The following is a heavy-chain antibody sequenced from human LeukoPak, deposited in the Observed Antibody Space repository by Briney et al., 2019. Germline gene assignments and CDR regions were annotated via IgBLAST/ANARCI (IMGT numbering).Heavy chain of an antibody. CDR1: GDSISNGDYY. J-gene: IGHJ5*02. V-gene: IGHV4-30-4*08. CDR2: IYHSGNT. Sequence: SETLSLTCTVSGDSISNGDYYWPWIRQPPGEGLEWIGSIYHSGNTHYNPSVQSRVSMSVDTSKNQFSLNLTSVTAADTAVYFCARAYYDYWSAYCDWFDPWGQGTLVTVSS. D-gene: IGHD3-3*01. CDR3: ARAYYDYWSAYCDWFDP.